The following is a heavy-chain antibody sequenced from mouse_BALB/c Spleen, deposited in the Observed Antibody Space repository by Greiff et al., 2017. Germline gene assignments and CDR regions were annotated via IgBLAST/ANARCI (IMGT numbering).Heavy chain of an antibody. D-gene: IGHD1-1*01. CDR1: GYTFTDYN. CDR3: ARDYYGSHYYAMDY. J-gene: IGHJ4*01. Sequence: EVKVVESGPELVKPGASVKIPCKASGYTFTDYNMVWVKQSHGKSLEWIGDINPNNGGTIYNQKFKGKATLTVDKSSSTAYMELRSLTSEDTAVYYCARDYYGSHYYAMDYWGQGTSVTVSS. V-gene: IGHV1-18*01. CDR2: INPNNGGT.